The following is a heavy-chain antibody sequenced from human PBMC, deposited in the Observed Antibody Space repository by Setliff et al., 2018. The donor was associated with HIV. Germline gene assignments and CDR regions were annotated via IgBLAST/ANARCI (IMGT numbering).Heavy chain of an antibody. V-gene: IGHV2-5*02. Sequence: SGPTLVNPTQSLTLTCTSSGFSLTTVGGVGWIRQPPGKALEWLALIYWDDDKRYSPSLNSRLTITKDTSRNQVDLTMTNMYPVDTGTYYCVHTQYGRYFQYWGQGALVTVSS. CDR3: VHTQYGRYFQY. CDR1: GFSLTTVGG. D-gene: IGHD1-26*01. CDR2: IYWDDDK. J-gene: IGHJ1*01.